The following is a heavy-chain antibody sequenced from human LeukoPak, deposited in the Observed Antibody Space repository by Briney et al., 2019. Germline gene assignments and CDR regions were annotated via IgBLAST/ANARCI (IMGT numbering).Heavy chain of an antibody. V-gene: IGHV4-4*02. J-gene: IGHJ4*02. CDR1: GGSLSSSNW. Sequence: SETLSLTCAVSGGSLSSSNWWSWVRPPPGKGLEWIGEIYHSGSTNYNPSLKSQVTISIDKSKNQFSLKLSSVTAADTAVDYCARAFGYSYGYAYWGQGTLVTVSS. CDR2: IYHSGST. CDR3: ARAFGYSYGYAY. D-gene: IGHD5-18*01.